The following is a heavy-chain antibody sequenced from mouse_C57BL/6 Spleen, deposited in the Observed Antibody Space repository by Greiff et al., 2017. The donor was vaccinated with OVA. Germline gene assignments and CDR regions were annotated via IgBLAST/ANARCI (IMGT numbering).Heavy chain of an antibody. CDR2: INYDGSST. CDR1: GFTFSDYY. V-gene: IGHV5-16*01. Sequence: DVQLQESEGGLVQPGSSMKLSCTASGFTFSDYYMAWVRQVPEKGLEWVANINYDGSSTYYLDSLKSRFIISRDNAKDILYLQMSSLKSEDTATYYCAKLYYYGSSPYFDYWGQGTTLTVSS. CDR3: AKLYYYGSSPYFDY. D-gene: IGHD1-1*01. J-gene: IGHJ2*01.